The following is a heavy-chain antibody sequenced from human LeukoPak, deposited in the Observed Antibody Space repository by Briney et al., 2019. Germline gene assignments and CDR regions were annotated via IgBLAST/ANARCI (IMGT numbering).Heavy chain of an antibody. Sequence: GGSLTLSCAASGFTFSEAWMHWVRHAPGKGLVWVSRINNDGSTTGYADSVKGRLTISRDHAKNTVYLQMNRLRAEDTAVYYCARVSGPGMNEYFHLWGQGTLVTVSS. V-gene: IGHV3-74*01. CDR3: ARVSGPGMNEYFHL. CDR2: INNDGSTT. J-gene: IGHJ1*01. D-gene: IGHD3-10*01. CDR1: GFTFSEAW.